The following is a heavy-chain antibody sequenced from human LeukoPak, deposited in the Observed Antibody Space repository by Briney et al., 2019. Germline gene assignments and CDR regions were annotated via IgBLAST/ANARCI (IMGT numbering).Heavy chain of an antibody. CDR3: ARDWYHAIDY. CDR1: GGSISSSSYY. CDR2: ITSDGSST. J-gene: IGHJ4*02. V-gene: IGHV3-74*03. Sequence: PSETLSLTCTVSGGSISSSSYYWGWIRQPPGKGLVWVARITSDGSSTTYAESVKGRFTISRDNAKNTLYLQMNSLRAEDTAVYYCARDWYHAIDYWGQGTLVTVSS. D-gene: IGHD2-2*01.